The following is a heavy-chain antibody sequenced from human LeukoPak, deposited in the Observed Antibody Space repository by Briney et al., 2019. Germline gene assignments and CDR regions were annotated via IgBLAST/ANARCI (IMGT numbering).Heavy chain of an antibody. CDR1: GFTFRSYG. CDR3: AKEMYYYDSSGYRHAYFDY. V-gene: IGHV3-23*01. D-gene: IGHD3-22*01. Sequence: GGSLRLSCAASGFTFRSYGMNWVRQAPGKGLEWVSAISGSGGSTYYADSVKGRFTISRDNSKNTLYLQMNSLRAEDTAVYYCAKEMYYYDSSGYRHAYFDYWGQGTLVTVSS. CDR2: ISGSGGST. J-gene: IGHJ4*02.